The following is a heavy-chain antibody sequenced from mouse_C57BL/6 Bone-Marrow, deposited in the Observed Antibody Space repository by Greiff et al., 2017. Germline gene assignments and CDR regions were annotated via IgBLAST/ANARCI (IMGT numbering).Heavy chain of an antibody. CDR1: GYSFTDYN. CDR3: ASTYDGYYAWFAY. CDR2: INPNYGTT. V-gene: IGHV1-39*01. D-gene: IGHD2-3*01. Sequence: QLQESGPELVKPGASVKISCKASGYSFTDYNMNWVKQSNGKSLEWIGEINPNYGTTSYNQKFKGKATLTVDQSSSTAYMQLNRLTSEDSAVYYCASTYDGYYAWFAYWCQGTLVTVSA. J-gene: IGHJ3*01.